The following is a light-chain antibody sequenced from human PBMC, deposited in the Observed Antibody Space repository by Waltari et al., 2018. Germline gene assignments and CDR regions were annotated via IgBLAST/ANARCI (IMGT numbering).Light chain of an antibody. J-gene: IGKJ1*01. CDR1: QSISDY. V-gene: IGKV1-39*01. CDR3: QQSHTAPWT. CDR2: AAS. Sequence: DILMTQSPSSLLVSLRGPGPITCRATQSISDYLTWFQQKPGKAPNLLIYAASHLNTGVPSRFSGSGSGTHFTLTISSLQPEDFATYFCQQSHTAPWTFGQGTKV.